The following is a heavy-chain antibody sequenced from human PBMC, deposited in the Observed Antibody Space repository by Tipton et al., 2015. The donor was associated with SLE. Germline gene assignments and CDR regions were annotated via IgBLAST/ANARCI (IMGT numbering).Heavy chain of an antibody. D-gene: IGHD5-24*01. Sequence: TLSLTCTVSGYSISSGYYWGWIRQSPGKGLEWIGSIYDSGGTYYNPSLKNRATISVDTSQNHFSLKLTSVAAADTAVYHCARRIEMATAHDAFDIWGQGTMVTVSS. CDR3: ARRIEMATAHDAFDI. J-gene: IGHJ3*02. CDR1: GYSISSGYY. V-gene: IGHV4-38-2*02. CDR2: IYDSGGT.